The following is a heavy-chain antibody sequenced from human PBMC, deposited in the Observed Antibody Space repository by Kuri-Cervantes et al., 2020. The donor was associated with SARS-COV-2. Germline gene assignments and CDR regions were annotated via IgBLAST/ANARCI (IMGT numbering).Heavy chain of an antibody. CDR2: ILYHGVDS. Sequence: GESLKISCAASGFNFNNFDINWVRQAPGKGLEWVAVILYHGVDSYYADSVKGRFTISRDNSKNTVYLQMNSLRAEDTALYYYATSSPQQTDACTFTSCYKDAFDIWGQGTMVTVSS. D-gene: IGHD2-2*02. CDR1: GFNFNNFD. J-gene: IGHJ3*02. V-gene: IGHV3-30-3*01. CDR3: ATSSPQQTDACTFTSCYKDAFDI.